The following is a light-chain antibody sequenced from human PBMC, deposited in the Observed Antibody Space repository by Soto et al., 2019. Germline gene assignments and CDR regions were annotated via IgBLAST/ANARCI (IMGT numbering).Light chain of an antibody. CDR3: QQRTYSIT. CDR1: QSLSYY. J-gene: IGKJ5*01. V-gene: IGKV3-11*01. CDR2: DAS. Sequence: EIVLTQSPATLSLYPGESATLSCRASQSLSYYLAWYQQKPGQAPRLLIYDASHRATGIPVRFSGSGSGTDFTLTISSLEPEDFAVYYCQQRTYSITFGQGTLLEIK.